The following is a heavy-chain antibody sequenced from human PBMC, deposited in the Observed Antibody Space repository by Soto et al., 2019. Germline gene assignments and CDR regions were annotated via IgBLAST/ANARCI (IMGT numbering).Heavy chain of an antibody. D-gene: IGHD5-12*01. CDR2: SRGSGNNL. V-gene: IGHV3-23*01. Sequence: PGGSLILSCTASGFTFSSYVMTWVRQAPGKRLQWVWVSRGSGNNLLPQQYVKRRFNTSSDNSRTTVYLQMERMRAEDTAVHYCTKNRSHEGRGPNYFDYWGLGTLVTVSS. CDR1: GFTFSSYV. J-gene: IGHJ4*02. CDR3: TKNRSHEGRGPNYFDY.